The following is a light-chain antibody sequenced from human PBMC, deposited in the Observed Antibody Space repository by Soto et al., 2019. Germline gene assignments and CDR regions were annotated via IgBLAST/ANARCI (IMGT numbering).Light chain of an antibody. J-gene: IGKJ5*01. V-gene: IGKV2-28*01. CDR3: MQALQTPPA. CDR2: LGS. CDR1: QSLLHSNGYNY. Sequence: DIVMTQSPFSLPVTPGEPASISCRSSQSLLHSNGYNYLDWYLQKPGQSPHLLIYLGSNRASGVPDRFSGSGSGKDFTLRISRVEAEDVGVYYCMQALQTPPAFGQGTRLEI.